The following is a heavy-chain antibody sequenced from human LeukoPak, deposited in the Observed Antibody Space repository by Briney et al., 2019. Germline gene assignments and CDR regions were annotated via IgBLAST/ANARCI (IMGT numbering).Heavy chain of an antibody. V-gene: IGHV3-23*01. CDR2: ISGSDAGT. CDR3: AKGSRGSCSRTYCYPFDY. Sequence: SGGFLRLSCAASGFTFSSYAMSWVRQIPGKGLEWVSAISGSDAGTYYADSVKGRFTISRDNSKNTLYLQMNRLRAEDTAVYYCAKGSRGSCSRTYCYPFDYWGQGTLVTVSS. D-gene: IGHD2-2*01. CDR1: GFTFSSYA. J-gene: IGHJ4*02.